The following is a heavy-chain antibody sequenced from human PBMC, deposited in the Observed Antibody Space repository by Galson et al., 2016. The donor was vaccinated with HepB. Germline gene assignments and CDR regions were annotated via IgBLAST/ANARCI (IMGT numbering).Heavy chain of an antibody. Sequence: SLRLSCAASGFTFSSYGMQWVRQAPGKGLEWVSFISYDGRNKYYADSVKGRFTISRDNSKNTLSLQMNSLRAEDTAVYYCAKDGVVRGKYYVDYWGQGTLVTVSS. CDR3: AKDGVVRGKYYVDY. D-gene: IGHD3-10*01. CDR1: GFTFSSYG. J-gene: IGHJ4*02. CDR2: ISYDGRNK. V-gene: IGHV3-30*18.